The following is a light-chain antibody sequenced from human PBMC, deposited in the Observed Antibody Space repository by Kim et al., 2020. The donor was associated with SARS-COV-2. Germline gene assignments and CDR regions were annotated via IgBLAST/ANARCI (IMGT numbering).Light chain of an antibody. CDR3: QQYYSPPLT. Sequence: DIVMTQSPDSLAVSLGERATINCKSSQNVLFKSNNKHCLAWYQQKAGQPPKLLIYWASTRESGVPDRFSASGSGTDFTLTISSLLPEDVAVYYCQQYYSPPLTFGGGTKVDIK. V-gene: IGKV4-1*01. CDR1: QNVLFKSNNKHC. CDR2: WAS. J-gene: IGKJ4*01.